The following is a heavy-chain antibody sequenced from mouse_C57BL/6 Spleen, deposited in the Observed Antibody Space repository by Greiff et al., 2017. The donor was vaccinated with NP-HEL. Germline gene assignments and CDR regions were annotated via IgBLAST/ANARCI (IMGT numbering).Heavy chain of an antibody. D-gene: IGHD1-1*01. CDR3: ARDYYGRRLDAY. Sequence: EVQLQQSGPELVKPGASVKIPCKASGYTFTDYNMDWVKQSHGKSLEWIGYINPNNGGTTYNQKFKGKATLTVDKSSSTAYMELRSLTSEDTAVYYCARDYYGRRLDAYGGQGTLVTVAA. CDR1: GYTFTDYN. CDR2: INPNNGGT. V-gene: IGHV1-18*01. J-gene: IGHJ3*01.